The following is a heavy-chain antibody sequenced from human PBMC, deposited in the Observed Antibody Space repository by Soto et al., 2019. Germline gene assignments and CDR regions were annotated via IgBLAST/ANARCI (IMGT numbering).Heavy chain of an antibody. J-gene: IGHJ3*02. CDR1: GGTFSSYT. Sequence: QVQLVQSGAEVKKPGSSVKVSCKASGGTFSSYTISWVRQAPGQGLEWMGRIIPILGIANYAQKFQGRVTITADKSTSTAYMELSSLRSEDTAVYYCARDHGSTRGAFDIWGQGTMVTVSS. V-gene: IGHV1-69*08. CDR2: IIPILGIA. CDR3: ARDHGSTRGAFDI. D-gene: IGHD6-13*01.